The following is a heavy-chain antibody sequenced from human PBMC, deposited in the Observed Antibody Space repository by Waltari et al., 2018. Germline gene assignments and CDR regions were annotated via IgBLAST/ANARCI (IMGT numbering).Heavy chain of an antibody. J-gene: IGHJ4*02. V-gene: IGHV3-21*02. CDR2: ISSGSSYR. D-gene: IGHD2-15*01. CDR1: GFTFSSYT. CDR3: AREWGVMVGTAAFYFDY. Sequence: EVQLVGSGGGLVKPGGSLRLSCAASGFTFSSYTMNWVRQAPGKWLEWLSSISSGSSYRYYADSVKGRVIISRDNAKNSLYLQMNSLRAEDTAVYYCAREWGVMVGTAAFYFDYWGQGTLVTVSS.